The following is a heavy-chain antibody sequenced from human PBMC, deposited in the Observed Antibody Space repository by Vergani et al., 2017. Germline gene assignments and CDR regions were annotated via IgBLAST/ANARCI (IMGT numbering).Heavy chain of an antibody. CDR1: GFTFSSYD. Sequence: EVQLVESGGGLVQPGGSLRLSCAASGFTFSSYDMHWVRQATGKGLEWVSAIGTAGDTYYPGSVKGRFTISRENAKNSLYLQMNSLRAGDTAVYYCARAVKYYDFWSGYSTYYYYYYMDVWGKGTTVTVSS. J-gene: IGHJ6*03. D-gene: IGHD3-3*01. CDR3: ARAVKYYDFWSGYSTYYYYYYMDV. CDR2: IGTAGDT. V-gene: IGHV3-13*01.